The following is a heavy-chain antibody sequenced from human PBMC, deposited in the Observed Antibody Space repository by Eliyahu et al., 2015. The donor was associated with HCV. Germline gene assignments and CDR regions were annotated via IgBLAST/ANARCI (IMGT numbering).Heavy chain of an antibody. D-gene: IGHD1-1*01. CDR1: GYXFTSYY. Sequence: QVQLVQSGAEVKKPGASVKVSCKASGYXFTSYYMHWVRQAPGQGLEWMGIINPSGGSTSYAQKFQGRVTMTRDTSTSTVYMELSSLRSEDTAVYYCARDPLERVPDYYGMDVWGQGTTVTVSS. CDR3: ARDPLERVPDYYGMDV. J-gene: IGHJ6*02. CDR2: INPSGGST. V-gene: IGHV1-46*01.